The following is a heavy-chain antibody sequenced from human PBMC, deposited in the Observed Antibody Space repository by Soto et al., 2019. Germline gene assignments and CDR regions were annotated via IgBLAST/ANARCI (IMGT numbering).Heavy chain of an antibody. D-gene: IGHD3-9*01. CDR1: GFTFSSYG. J-gene: IGHJ4*02. Sequence: QVQLVESGGGVVQPGRSLRLSCAASGFTFSSYGMHWVRQAPGKGLEWVAVISYDGSNKYYADSVKGRFTISRDNSKNTLYLQINSLRAEDTAVYYCATYDILTGYYINYWGQGTLVTVSS. CDR3: ATYDILTGYYINY. CDR2: ISYDGSNK. V-gene: IGHV3-30*03.